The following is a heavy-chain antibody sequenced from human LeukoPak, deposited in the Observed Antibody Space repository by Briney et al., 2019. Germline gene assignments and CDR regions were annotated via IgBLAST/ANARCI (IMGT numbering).Heavy chain of an antibody. D-gene: IGHD2-2*01. CDR2: IYYSGST. V-gene: IGHV4-59*01. CDR3: ARVLGNYCSSTSCYDYYYGMDV. Sequence: SQTLSLTCTVSGGSISSYYWSWIRQPPGKGLEWSGYIYYSGSTNYNPSLESRVTISVDTSKNQFSLKLSSVPAADTAVYYCARVLGNYCSSTSCYDYYYGMDVWGQGTTVTVSS. CDR1: GGSISSYY. J-gene: IGHJ6*02.